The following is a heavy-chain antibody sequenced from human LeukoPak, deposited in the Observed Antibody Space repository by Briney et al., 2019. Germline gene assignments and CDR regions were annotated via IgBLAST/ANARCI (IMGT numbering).Heavy chain of an antibody. CDR3: TTDPQHDILTGFVFYYYYYYMDV. Sequence: PGGSLRLSCAASGFTFSNAWMSWVRQAPGKGLEWVCRIKSKTDGGTTDYAATVKGRFTISRDDSKNTLYLQMNSLKTEDTAVYYCTTDPQHDILTGFVFYYYYYYMDVWGKGTTVTVSS. J-gene: IGHJ6*03. CDR1: GFTFSNAW. CDR2: IKSKTDGGTT. D-gene: IGHD3-9*01. V-gene: IGHV3-15*01.